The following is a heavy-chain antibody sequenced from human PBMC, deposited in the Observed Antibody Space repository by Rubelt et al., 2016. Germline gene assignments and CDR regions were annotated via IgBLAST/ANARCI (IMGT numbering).Heavy chain of an antibody. J-gene: IGHJ4*02. V-gene: IGHV3-23*01. Sequence: GQGLEWVSVIVASGGRTYYADSVEGRFTISRDNSKNTVSLQVSSLRAEDTAVYYCAKGGSDWLSYYLFDSWGQGTLVTVSS. D-gene: IGHD3-9*01. CDR2: IVASGGRT. CDR3: AKGGSDWLSYYLFDS.